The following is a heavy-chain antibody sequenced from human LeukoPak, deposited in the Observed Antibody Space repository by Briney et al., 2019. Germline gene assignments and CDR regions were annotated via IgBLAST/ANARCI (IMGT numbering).Heavy chain of an antibody. CDR1: GFTFSSYW. V-gene: IGHV3-7*04. Sequence: PGGSLRLSCAASGFTFSSYWMSWVRQAPGKGLEWVANIKQDGSEKYYVDSVKGRFTISRDNAKNSLYLQMNSLRAEDTAVYYCARVAAAGLFSLVYYYYYMDVWGKGTTVTVSS. J-gene: IGHJ6*03. CDR2: IKQDGSEK. D-gene: IGHD6-13*01. CDR3: ARVAAAGLFSLVYYYYYMDV.